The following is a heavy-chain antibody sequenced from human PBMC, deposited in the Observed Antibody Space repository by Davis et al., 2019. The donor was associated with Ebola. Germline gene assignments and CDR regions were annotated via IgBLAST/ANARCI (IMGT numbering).Heavy chain of an antibody. CDR1: GGSISSSNW. CDR3: ASRYDSSYYYYGMDV. V-gene: IGHV4-4*02. D-gene: IGHD5-12*01. CDR2: IYHSGST. J-gene: IGHJ6*02. Sequence: SETLSLTCAVSGGSISSSNWWSWVRQPPGKGLEWIGEIYHSGSTNYNPSLKSRVTISVDKSKNQFSLKLSSVTAADTAVYYCASRYDSSYYYYGMDVWGQGTTVTVSS.